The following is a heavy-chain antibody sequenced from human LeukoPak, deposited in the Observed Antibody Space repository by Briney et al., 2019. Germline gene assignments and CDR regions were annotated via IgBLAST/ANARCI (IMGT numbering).Heavy chain of an antibody. J-gene: IGHJ6*02. CDR3: AASESYSYGMDI. Sequence: GRSLRLSCAASGFTFSSYAMHWVRQAPGKGLEWVAVISYDGSNKYYADSVKGRFTISRDNSKNTLYLQMNSLRAEDTAVYYCAASESYSYGMDIWGQGTTVTVSS. V-gene: IGHV3-30-3*01. CDR1: GFTFSSYA. CDR2: ISYDGSNK.